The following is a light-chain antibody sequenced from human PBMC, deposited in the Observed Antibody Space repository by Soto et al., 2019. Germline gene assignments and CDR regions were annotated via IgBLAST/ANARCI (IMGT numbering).Light chain of an antibody. CDR1: SSDVGGYNY. V-gene: IGLV2-14*03. J-gene: IGLJ2*01. Sequence: QSVLTQPASVSGSPGQSITISCTGTSSDVGGYNYVSWYQQHPGKAPKLMIYDVSHRPSGVSNRFSGSKSGNTASLTISGLQAEDEADYSCSSYTSTSTLVFGGGTMLTVL. CDR2: DVS. CDR3: SSYTSTSTLV.